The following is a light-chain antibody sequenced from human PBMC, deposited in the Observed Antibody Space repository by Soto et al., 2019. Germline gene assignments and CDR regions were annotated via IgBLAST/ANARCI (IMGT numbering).Light chain of an antibody. CDR2: EVS. Sequence: SVLTQPASVSGSPGQSITISCTGSSTDVGGYNYVSWYQQHPGKAPKVMIYEVSNRPSGVSNRFSGSKSGNTASLTISGLQAEDEADYYRSSYTSSSTYVFGTGTKVTVL. J-gene: IGLJ1*01. CDR1: STDVGGYNY. CDR3: SSYTSSSTYV. V-gene: IGLV2-14*01.